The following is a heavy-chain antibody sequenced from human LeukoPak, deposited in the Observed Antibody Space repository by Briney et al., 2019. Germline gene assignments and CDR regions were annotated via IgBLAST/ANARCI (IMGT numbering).Heavy chain of an antibody. CDR3: ARAWGANGWPPGGY. V-gene: IGHV4-30-2*01. CDR1: GGSISSGGYY. CDR2: IYHSGST. Sequence: PSQTLSLTCTVSGGSISSGGYYWSWIRQPPGKGLEWIGYIYHSGSTYYNPSLKSRVTISVDRSKNQFSLKLSSVTAADTAVYYCARAWGANGWPPGGYWGQGILVTVSS. J-gene: IGHJ4*02. D-gene: IGHD6-19*01.